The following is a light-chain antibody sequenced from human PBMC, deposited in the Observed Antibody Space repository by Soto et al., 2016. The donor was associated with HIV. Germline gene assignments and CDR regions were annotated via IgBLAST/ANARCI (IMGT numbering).Light chain of an antibody. CDR3: LQDYDRPYT. Sequence: DIQMTQSPSSVSASVGDRVTITCRASQAINSRLAWYQQKPGKAPEVLITATYTLQAGVPSRFSGSASGGTGTDFTLTIDSLQPEDFASYFCLQDYDRPYTFGQGYQAGDQT. J-gene: IGKJ2*01. CDR1: QAINSR. CDR2: ATY. V-gene: IGKV1-12*01.